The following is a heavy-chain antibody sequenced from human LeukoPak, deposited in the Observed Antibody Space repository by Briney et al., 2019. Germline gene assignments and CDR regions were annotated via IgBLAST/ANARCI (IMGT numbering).Heavy chain of an antibody. CDR1: GFTFSSYA. D-gene: IGHD6-6*01. V-gene: IGHV3-30*04. CDR2: ISYDGSNK. Sequence: GGSLRLSCAASGFTFSSYAMHWVRQAPGKGLEWVAVISYDGSNKYYADSVKGRFTISRDNSKNTLYLQMNSLRAEDTAVYYCARARWGVRIAARPGGYFDYWGQGTLVTVSS. J-gene: IGHJ4*02. CDR3: ARARWGVRIAARPGGYFDY.